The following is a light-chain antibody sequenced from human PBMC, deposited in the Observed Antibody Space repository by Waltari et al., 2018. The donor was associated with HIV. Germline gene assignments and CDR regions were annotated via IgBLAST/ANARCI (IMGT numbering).Light chain of an antibody. CDR1: QSVSSSY. CDR3: QQYGSSPYT. CDR2: GAS. V-gene: IGKV3-20*01. Sequence: VLTQSPGTLSLSPGERATLSCRASQSVSSSYLAWYQQKPGQAPRLLIYGASSRATGIPDRFSGSGSGTDFTLTISRLEPEDFAVYYCQQYGSSPYTFGQGTKLEIK. J-gene: IGKJ2*01.